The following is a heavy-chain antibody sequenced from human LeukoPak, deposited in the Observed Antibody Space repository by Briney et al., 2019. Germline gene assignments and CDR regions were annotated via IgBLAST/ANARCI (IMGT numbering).Heavy chain of an antibody. CDR3: ARLEQWLVGDY. J-gene: IGHJ4*02. V-gene: IGHV4-39*01. Sequence: PSETLSLTCTVSGGSISSSSCYWGWIRQPPGRGLEWIGSIYYSGSTYYNPSLKSRVTISVDTSKNQFSLKLSSVTAADTAVYYCARLEQWLVGDYWGQGTLVTVSS. D-gene: IGHD6-19*01. CDR1: GGSISSSSCY. CDR2: IYYSGST.